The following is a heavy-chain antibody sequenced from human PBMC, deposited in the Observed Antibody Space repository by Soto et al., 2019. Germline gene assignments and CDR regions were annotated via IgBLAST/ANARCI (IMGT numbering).Heavy chain of an antibody. D-gene: IGHD6-13*01. J-gene: IGHJ4*02. Sequence: QVQLVQSGAEVKKPGASVKVSCKASGYTFTSYAMHWVRQAPGQRLEWMGWINAGNGNTKYSQKFQGRVTITRDTSASTAYMELSSLRSEDTAVYYCARDQQRLVGGVDYWGQGTLVTVSS. CDR3: ARDQQRLVGGVDY. V-gene: IGHV1-3*01. CDR1: GYTFTSYA. CDR2: INAGNGNT.